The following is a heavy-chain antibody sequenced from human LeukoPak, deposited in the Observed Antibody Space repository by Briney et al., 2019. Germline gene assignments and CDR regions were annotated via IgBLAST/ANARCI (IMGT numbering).Heavy chain of an antibody. CDR2: IYYSGSI. CDR1: GGSISSYY. CDR3: ARDLGFSSSGGINWFDP. J-gene: IGHJ5*02. D-gene: IGHD2-15*01. Sequence: PSETLSLTCTVSGGSISSYYWSWIRQPPGKGLEWIGYIYYSGSINYNPSLKSRVTISVDTSKNQFSLKLSSVTAADTAVYYCARDLGFSSSGGINWFDPWGQGTLVTVSS. V-gene: IGHV4-59*01.